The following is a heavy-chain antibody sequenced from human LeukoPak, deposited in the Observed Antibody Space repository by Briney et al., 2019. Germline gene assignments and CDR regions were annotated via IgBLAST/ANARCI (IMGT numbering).Heavy chain of an antibody. D-gene: IGHD6-19*01. CDR1: GFTFSNYG. Sequence: GGSLRLSCAASGFTFSNYGMHWVRQAPGKGLEWVAITSYDGNKKYYADSVKGRFTISRDNSKNTLYLQMNSLRAEDTAVYYCAKDPGADSSGWFGYFDYWGQGTLVTVSS. CDR2: TSYDGNKK. V-gene: IGHV3-30*18. J-gene: IGHJ4*02. CDR3: AKDPGADSSGWFGYFDY.